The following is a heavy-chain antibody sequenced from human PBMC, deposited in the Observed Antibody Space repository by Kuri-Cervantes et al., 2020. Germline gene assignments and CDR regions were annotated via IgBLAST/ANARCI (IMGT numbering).Heavy chain of an antibody. J-gene: IGHJ4*02. D-gene: IGHD5-18*01. CDR2: MNPNSGNT. V-gene: IGHV1-8*01. CDR3: ARAIGYSYVSVDY. Sequence: ASVKVSCRASGYTFTSYDINWVRQATGQGLEWMGWMNPNSGNTGYAQKLQGRVTMTRNTSISTAYMELSSLRSEDTAVYYCARAIGYSYVSVDYWGQGTLVTVSS. CDR1: GYTFTSYD.